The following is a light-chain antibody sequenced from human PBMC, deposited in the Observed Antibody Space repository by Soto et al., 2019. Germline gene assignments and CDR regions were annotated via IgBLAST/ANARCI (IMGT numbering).Light chain of an antibody. J-gene: IGLJ2*01. Sequence: QSVLTQPSSVSGAPGQTVTISCTGGSSNIGAGYDVHWYQQFPGTAPKLLIYDNINRPSGVSDRFSGSKSGTSASLAITGLQAEDEADYYCQSYDNKLSGSVLFGGGTQLTVL. V-gene: IGLV1-40*01. CDR2: DNI. CDR1: SSNIGAGYD. CDR3: QSYDNKLSGSVL.